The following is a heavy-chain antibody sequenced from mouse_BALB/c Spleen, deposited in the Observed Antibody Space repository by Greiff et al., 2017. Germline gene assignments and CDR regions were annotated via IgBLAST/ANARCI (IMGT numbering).Heavy chain of an antibody. CDR1: GFTFSSYA. D-gene: IGHD1-1*01. CDR3: ARFNYVFDY. J-gene: IGHJ2*01. CDR2: ISSGGSYT. V-gene: IGHV5-9-4*01. Sequence: EVQRVESGGGLVKPGGSLKLSCAASGFTFSSYAMSWVRQSPEKRLEWVAEISSGGSYTYYPDTVTGRFTISRDNAKNTLYLEMSSLRSEDTAMYYCARFNYVFDYWGQGTTLTVSS.